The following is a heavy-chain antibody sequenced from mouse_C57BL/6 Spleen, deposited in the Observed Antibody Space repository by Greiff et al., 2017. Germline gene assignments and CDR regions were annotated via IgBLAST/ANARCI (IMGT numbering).Heavy chain of an antibody. J-gene: IGHJ3*01. CDR3: ARYDGSSHWFAY. Sequence: QVQLQQSGAELAKPGASVKLSCKASGYTFTSYWMHWVKQRPGQGLEWIGYINPSSGYTKYNQKFKDKATLTADKSSSTAYMRLSSLTYEDSAFCYCARYDGSSHWFAYWGQGTMVTVSA. V-gene: IGHV1-7*01. CDR2: INPSSGYT. D-gene: IGHD1-1*01. CDR1: GYTFTSYW.